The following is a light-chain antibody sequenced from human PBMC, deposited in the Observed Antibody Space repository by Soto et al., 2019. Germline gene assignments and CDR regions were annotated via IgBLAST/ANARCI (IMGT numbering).Light chain of an antibody. CDR3: AAWDDSLRGV. CDR1: SSNIGSNY. J-gene: IGLJ1*01. CDR2: RNN. V-gene: IGLV1-47*01. Sequence: QSVLTQPPPASGTPGQRVTISCSGSSSNIGSNYVYWYQQLPGTAPKLLIYRNNQRPSGVPDRFSGSKSGTSASLAISGLRSEDEADYYCAAWDDSLRGVFGTGTKLTVL.